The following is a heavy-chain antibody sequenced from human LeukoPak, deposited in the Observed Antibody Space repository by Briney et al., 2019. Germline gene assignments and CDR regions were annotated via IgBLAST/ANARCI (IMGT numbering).Heavy chain of an antibody. CDR2: IYYSGST. J-gene: IGHJ4*02. CDR3: ARNYGGAYYLDY. D-gene: IGHD4/OR15-4a*01. V-gene: IGHV4-31*03. Sequence: PSETLSLTCTVSGGSISSSGYYWGWVRQHPGKGLEWIGYIYYSGSTYYNPSLQSRVSISIDKSKIQFSLKLSSVTAADTAVYYCARNYGGAYYLDYWGQGTLVTVSS. CDR1: GGSISSSGYY.